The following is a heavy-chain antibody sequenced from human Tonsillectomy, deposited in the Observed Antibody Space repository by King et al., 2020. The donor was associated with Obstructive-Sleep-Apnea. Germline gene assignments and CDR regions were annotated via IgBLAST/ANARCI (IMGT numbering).Heavy chain of an antibody. J-gene: IGHJ3*01. V-gene: IGHV4-59*08. CDR1: GGSISRYY. D-gene: IGHD3-10*01. Sequence: QLQESGPGLVKPSETLSLTCTVSGGSISRYYWSWIRQPPGKGLEWIGNFYYSGSTIYNPSLKSRVTISLDTSKNQFSLRSTSVTAADTAVYYCPSYGSGYRAAFDFWGQGIMVTVSS. CDR3: PSYGSGYRAAFDF. CDR2: FYYSGST.